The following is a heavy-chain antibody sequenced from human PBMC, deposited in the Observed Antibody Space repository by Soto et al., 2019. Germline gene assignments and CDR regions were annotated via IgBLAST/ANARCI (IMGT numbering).Heavy chain of an antibody. CDR3: ARGRLTRRLPDYYYYMDV. D-gene: IGHD3-3*01. V-gene: IGHV1-8*02. CDR2: MNPNSGNT. CDR1: GYTFTSYG. J-gene: IGHJ6*03. Sequence: GASVKVSCKASGYTFTSYGISWVRQAPGQGLEWMGWMNPNSGNTGYAQKFQGRVTMTRNTSISTAYMELSSLRSEDTAVYYCARGRLTRRLPDYYYYMDVWGKGTTVTVSS.